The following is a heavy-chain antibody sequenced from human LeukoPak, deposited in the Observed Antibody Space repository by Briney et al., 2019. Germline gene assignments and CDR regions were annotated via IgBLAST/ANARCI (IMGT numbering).Heavy chain of an antibody. CDR3: AKGYLVVVPEGDAFDI. CDR1: GFTFSSYG. Sequence: GGSLRLSCAASGFTFSSYGMHWVRQAPGKGLEWVAFIRYDGSNKYYADSVKGRFTISRDNSKNTLYLQMNSLRAEDTAVYYCAKGYLVVVPEGDAFDIWGQGTMVTVSS. V-gene: IGHV3-30*02. J-gene: IGHJ3*02. CDR2: IRYDGSNK. D-gene: IGHD2-2*01.